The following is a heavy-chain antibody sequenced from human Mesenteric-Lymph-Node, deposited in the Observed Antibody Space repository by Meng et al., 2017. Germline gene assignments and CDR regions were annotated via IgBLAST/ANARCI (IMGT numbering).Heavy chain of an antibody. D-gene: IGHD6-13*01. V-gene: IGHV4-61*01. Sequence: SETLSLTCTVSGGSVSSGSYYWSWIRQPPGKGLEWIGYIYYSGSTNYNPSLKSRVTISVDTSKNQFSLKLSSVTAAYTAVYYCARDRGIAAAGTDYYYYGMDVWGQGTTVTVSS. CDR3: ARDRGIAAAGTDYYYYGMDV. CDR1: GGSVSSGSYY. J-gene: IGHJ6*02. CDR2: IYYSGST.